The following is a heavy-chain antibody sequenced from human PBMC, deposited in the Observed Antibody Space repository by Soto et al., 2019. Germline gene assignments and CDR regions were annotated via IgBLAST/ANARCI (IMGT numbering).Heavy chain of an antibody. J-gene: IGHJ1*01. CDR2: IYYSGST. D-gene: IGHD3-16*01. V-gene: IGHV4-59*01. CDR1: GDSIRSYY. Sequence: QVQLQESGPGLVKPSETLSLTCTVSGDSIRSYYWSWIRQPPGKGLEWIGYIYYSGSTNYNPSLKSRVTIAVDTSKTQFPLKLSSVTAADTAVYFCARAPEIRGWGGGYFQHWGQGTLVTVSS. CDR3: ARAPEIRGWGGGYFQH.